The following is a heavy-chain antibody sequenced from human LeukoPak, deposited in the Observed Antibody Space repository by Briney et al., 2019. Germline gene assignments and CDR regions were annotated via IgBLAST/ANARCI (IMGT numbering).Heavy chain of an antibody. Sequence: SQTLSLTCAISGDSVSSNSAAWNWIRQSPSRGLEWLGRTYYRSKGYNDYAVSVKSRITINPDTSKNQFSLQLNSVTPEDTAVYYCARDLATYYYDSSGFPQGGAFDIWGQGTMVTVSS. V-gene: IGHV6-1*01. J-gene: IGHJ3*02. CDR1: GDSVSSNSAA. CDR2: TYYRSKGYN. D-gene: IGHD3-22*01. CDR3: ARDLATYYYDSSGFPQGGAFDI.